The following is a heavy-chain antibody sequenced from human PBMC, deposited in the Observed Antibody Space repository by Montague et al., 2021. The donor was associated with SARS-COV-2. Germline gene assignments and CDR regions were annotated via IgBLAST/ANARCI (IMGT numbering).Heavy chain of an antibody. CDR3: ARSYYDILTAYYTPFDY. CDR2: IDWDDDK. D-gene: IGHD3-9*01. Sequence: PALVKPTQTLTLTCTFSGFSLSTSGMRASWIRQPPGKALEWLARIDWDDDKFYSTSLKTRLTISKDTSKNQVVLTMTNMDPVDTATYYRARSYYDILTAYYTPFDYWGQGTLVTVSS. CDR1: GFSLSTSGMR. V-gene: IGHV2-70*04. J-gene: IGHJ4*02.